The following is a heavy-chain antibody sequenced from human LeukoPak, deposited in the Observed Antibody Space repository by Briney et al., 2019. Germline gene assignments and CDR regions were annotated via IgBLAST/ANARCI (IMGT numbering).Heavy chain of an antibody. CDR3: TRSDCSSGRCPGFDN. V-gene: IGHV6-1*01. CDR1: GDSVSSNSAA. J-gene: IGHJ4*02. CDR2: TYYRSKWFI. D-gene: IGHD6-19*01. Sequence: SQTLSLTCGISGDSVSSNSAAWNWIRQSPSRGLEWLGRTYYRSKWFINYAPFVKSRIIINPDTPKNQVSLQLNPVTPEDTAVYYCTRSDCSSGRCPGFDNWGQGTLVTVSS.